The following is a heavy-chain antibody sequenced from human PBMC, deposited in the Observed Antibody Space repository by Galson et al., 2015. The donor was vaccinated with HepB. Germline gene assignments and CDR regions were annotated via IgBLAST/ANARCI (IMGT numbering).Heavy chain of an antibody. CDR2: ISGYNGNT. D-gene: IGHD6-13*01. Sequence: SVKVSCKASGYIFNEYGITWARQAPGQGLEWMGWISGYNGNTKYAERFQGRITMTTDTPTSTVYMELRSLRSDDTAVYFCARDIRLPLLKAAERFDPWGQGTLVTVSS. J-gene: IGHJ5*02. V-gene: IGHV1-18*01. CDR1: GYIFNEYG. CDR3: ARDIRLPLLKAAERFDP.